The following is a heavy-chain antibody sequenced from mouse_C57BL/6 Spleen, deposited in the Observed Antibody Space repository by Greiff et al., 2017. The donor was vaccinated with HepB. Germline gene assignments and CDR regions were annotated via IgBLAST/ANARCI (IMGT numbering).Heavy chain of an antibody. CDR1: GFTFSDYY. J-gene: IGHJ4*01. CDR2: INYDGSST. V-gene: IGHV5-16*01. Sequence: DVKLVESEGGLVQPGSSMKLSCTASGFTFSDYYMAWVRQVPEKGLEWVANINYDGSSTYYLDSLKSRFIISRDNAKNILYLQMSSLKSEDTATYYCARASNWDEAMDYWGQGTSVTVSS. CDR3: ARASNWDEAMDY. D-gene: IGHD4-1*02.